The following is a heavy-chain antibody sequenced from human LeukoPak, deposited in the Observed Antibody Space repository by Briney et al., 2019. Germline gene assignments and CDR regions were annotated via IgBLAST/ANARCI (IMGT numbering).Heavy chain of an antibody. CDR2: VIGSGRNT. CDR3: ARVGDYYGSEELDY. V-gene: IGHV3-23*01. Sequence: GGSLRLSRAASGFTFSTYAISWVRQAPGKGLEWVSTVIGSGRNTNYADSVKGRFTISRDNSKNTLFLQINNLRAEDTAIYYCARVGDYYGSEELDYWGQGTLVTVSS. D-gene: IGHD3-10*01. J-gene: IGHJ4*02. CDR1: GFTFSTYA.